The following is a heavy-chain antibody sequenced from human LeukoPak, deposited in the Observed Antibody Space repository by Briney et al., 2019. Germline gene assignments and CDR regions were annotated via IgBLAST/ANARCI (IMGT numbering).Heavy chain of an antibody. J-gene: IGHJ3*02. Sequence: GGSLRLSCAASGFILSNSAMTWVRQAPGKGLQWVSGIDTKGTRTYYADSVKGRFSISRDDSKNTLYLQMDGLRAEDAAVYYCVKELVVVPAGSDAFDMWGQGTMVTVSS. CDR3: VKELVVVPAGSDAFDM. V-gene: IGHV3-23*01. CDR2: IDTKGTRT. CDR1: GFILSNSA. D-gene: IGHD2-2*01.